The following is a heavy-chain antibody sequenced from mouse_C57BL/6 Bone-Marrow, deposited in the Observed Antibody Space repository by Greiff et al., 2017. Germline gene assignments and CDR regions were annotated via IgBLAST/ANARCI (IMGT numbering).Heavy chain of an antibody. D-gene: IGHD2-3*01. Sequence: VQLKESGPGLVKPSQSLSLTCSVTGYSITSGYYWNWIRQFPGNKLEWMGYISYDGSNNYNPSLKNRISITRDTSKNQFFLKLNSVTTEDTATYYCAIDGYYFDYWGQGTTLTVSS. V-gene: IGHV3-6*01. CDR3: AIDGYYFDY. J-gene: IGHJ2*01. CDR1: GYSITSGYY. CDR2: ISYDGSN.